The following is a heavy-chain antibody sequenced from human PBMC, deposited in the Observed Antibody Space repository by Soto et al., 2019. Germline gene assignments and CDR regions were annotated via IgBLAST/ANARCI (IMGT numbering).Heavy chain of an antibody. V-gene: IGHV4-39*01. J-gene: IGHJ4*02. CDR3: ARHRQYYDTSGYQQRYFDY. Sequence: SETLSLTCSVSGGSISSSPYYWGWIRQPPGKGLEWLGTIYYSGTTSYNPSLKSRVIISVDTSNNQLFLKLRSVTAADTAVYYCARHRQYYDTSGYQQRYFDYWGQGTQVTFSS. D-gene: IGHD3-22*01. CDR2: IYYSGTT. CDR1: GGSISSSPYY.